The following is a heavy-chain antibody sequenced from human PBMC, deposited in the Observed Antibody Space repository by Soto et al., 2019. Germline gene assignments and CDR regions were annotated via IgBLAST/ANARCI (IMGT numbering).Heavy chain of an antibody. Sequence: QVQLVESGGGVVQPGRSLRLSCAASGFTFSSYGMHWVRQAPGKGLEWVAVIWYDGSIKYYADSVKGRFTISRDNSKNTLYLQMNSLRAEDTAVYYCARDDSSSWPHYYYGMDVWGQGTTVTVSS. CDR3: ARDDSSSWPHYYYGMDV. J-gene: IGHJ6*02. CDR2: IWYDGSIK. V-gene: IGHV3-33*01. D-gene: IGHD6-13*01. CDR1: GFTFSSYG.